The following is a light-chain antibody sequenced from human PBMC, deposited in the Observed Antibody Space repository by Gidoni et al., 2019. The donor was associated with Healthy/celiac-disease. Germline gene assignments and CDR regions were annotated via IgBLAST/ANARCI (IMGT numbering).Light chain of an antibody. V-gene: IGKV1-39*01. CDR2: AAS. Sequence: IQMTQSPSSLSASVGDRVTITCRASQSISSYVNWYQQKPGKAPNLLISAASSLQSGVPSRFSGSGSGTDFTLPISSLQPDDFATSDCQQSYSTPRTFGQGTKVEIK. CDR1: QSISSY. J-gene: IGKJ1*01. CDR3: QQSYSTPRT.